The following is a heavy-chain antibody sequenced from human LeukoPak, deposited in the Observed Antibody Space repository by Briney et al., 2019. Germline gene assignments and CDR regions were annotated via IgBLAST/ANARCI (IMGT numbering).Heavy chain of an antibody. Sequence: GGSLRLSCKASGFTSSTYSMNWVRQAPGKGLEWVSYIRSSGSPRYYADSVKGSFTISRDDTKSSLYLQMDNLRDEDTAVYYCGRDPAALDFWGQGTLVTVSS. CDR2: IRSSGSPR. J-gene: IGHJ4*02. V-gene: IGHV3-48*02. CDR3: GRDPAALDF. CDR1: GFTSSTYS.